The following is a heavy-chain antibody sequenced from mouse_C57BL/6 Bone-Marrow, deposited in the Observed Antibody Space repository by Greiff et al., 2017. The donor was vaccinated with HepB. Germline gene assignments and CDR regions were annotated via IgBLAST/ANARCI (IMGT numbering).Heavy chain of an antibody. V-gene: IGHV1-22*01. Sequence: EVQLVESGPELVKPGASVKMSCKASGYTFTDYNMHWVKQSHGKSLEWIGYINPNNGGTSYNQKFKGKATLTVNKSSSTAYMELRSLTSEDSAVYYCARWIYYGSPDYWGQGTSVTVSS. CDR2: INPNNGGT. J-gene: IGHJ4*01. CDR1: GYTFTDYN. D-gene: IGHD1-1*01. CDR3: ARWIYYGSPDY.